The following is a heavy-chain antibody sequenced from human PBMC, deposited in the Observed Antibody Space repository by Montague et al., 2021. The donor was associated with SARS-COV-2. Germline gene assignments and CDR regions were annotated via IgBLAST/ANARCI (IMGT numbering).Heavy chain of an antibody. CDR1: GFTFSSYS. J-gene: IGHJ4*02. V-gene: IGHV3-21*01. Sequence: SLRLSCAASGFTFSSYSMNWVRQAPGKGLEWVSSISSSSSYIYYADSVKGRFTISRDNAKNSLYLQMNSLRAEDTAVYHCARDKITIFGVVIIDYWGQGTLVTVSS. CDR2: ISSSSSYI. CDR3: ARDKITIFGVVIIDY. D-gene: IGHD3-3*01.